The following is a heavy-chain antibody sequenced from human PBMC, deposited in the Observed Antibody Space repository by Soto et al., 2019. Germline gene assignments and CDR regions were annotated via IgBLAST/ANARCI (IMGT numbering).Heavy chain of an antibody. D-gene: IGHD3-22*01. J-gene: IGHJ4*02. Sequence: PVGSLRLSCTASGFTFGDYAMSWFRQAPGRGLEWVGFIRSKAYGGTTEYAASVKGRFTISRDDSKSIAYLQMNSLKTEDTAVYYCTRESGYYYDSSGSPDPFDYWGQGTLVTVSS. CDR2: IRSKAYGGTT. CDR3: TRESGYYYDSSGSPDPFDY. V-gene: IGHV3-49*03. CDR1: GFTFGDYA.